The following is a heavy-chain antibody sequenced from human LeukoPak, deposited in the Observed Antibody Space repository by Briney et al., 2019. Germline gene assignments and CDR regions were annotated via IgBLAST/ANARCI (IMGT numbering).Heavy chain of an antibody. CDR2: IDWDDDK. CDR3: ARTNSITGTNPFDY. Sequence: SGPALVKPTQTLTLPCTFSGFSLSTSGMCVSWIRQPPGKALEWLARIDWDDDKYYRTSLKTRLTISKDTSKNQVVLTMTNMDPVDTATYYCARTNSITGTNPFDYWGQGTLVTVSS. CDR1: GFSLSTSGMC. D-gene: IGHD1-7*01. V-gene: IGHV2-70*11. J-gene: IGHJ4*02.